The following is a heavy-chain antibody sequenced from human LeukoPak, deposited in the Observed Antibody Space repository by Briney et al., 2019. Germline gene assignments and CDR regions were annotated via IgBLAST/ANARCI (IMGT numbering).Heavy chain of an antibody. CDR1: GGTFSSYA. CDR3: ARDRDGWYSGGQLTYYYYGMEV. CDR2: IIPILGIA. V-gene: IGHV1-69*04. D-gene: IGHD1-26*01. Sequence: GASVKLSCKAFGGTFSSYAISWVRQAPGQGLEWMGRIIPILGIANYAQTFQGRVTITAAKSTSTAYTELSSLRSEDTGVCYCARDRDGWYSGGQLTYYYYGMEVWGQGTTVTVSS. J-gene: IGHJ6*02.